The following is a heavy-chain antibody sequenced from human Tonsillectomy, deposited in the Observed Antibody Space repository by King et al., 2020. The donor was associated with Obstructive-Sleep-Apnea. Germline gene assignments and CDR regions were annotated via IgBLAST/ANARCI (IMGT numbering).Heavy chain of an antibody. V-gene: IGHV4-34*01. CDR3: ARGGYGYGNIGMDV. J-gene: IGHJ6*02. CDR1: GGSFSSYY. D-gene: IGHD5-18*01. Sequence: QVQLQQWGAGLLKPSETLSLTCAVYGGSFSSYYWSWIRQSPGKGLEWIGEINDSGSTNYNPSLKSRVTISVDTSKNQFSLQLTSVTAADTAVFYGARGGYGYGNIGMDVWGQGTTVTVSS. CDR2: INDSGST.